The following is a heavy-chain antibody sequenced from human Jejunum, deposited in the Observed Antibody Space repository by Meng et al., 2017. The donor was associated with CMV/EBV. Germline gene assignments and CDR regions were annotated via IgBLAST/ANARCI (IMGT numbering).Heavy chain of an antibody. CDR3: ARGLMGCTSTSCYSGWFDP. D-gene: IGHD2-2*02. J-gene: IGHJ5*02. CDR1: TYS. Sequence: TYSMNWVRQAPGKGLEWVSSISGSGANIYSADSVKGRFTISRDNAKNSLFLQMNSLRAEDTAVYYCARGLMGCTSTSCYSGWFDPWGQGTLVTVSS. V-gene: IGHV3-21*01. CDR2: ISGSGANI.